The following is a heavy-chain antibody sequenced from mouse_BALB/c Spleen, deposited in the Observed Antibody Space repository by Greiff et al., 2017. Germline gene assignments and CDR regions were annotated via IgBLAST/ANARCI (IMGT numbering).Heavy chain of an antibody. Sequence: QVQLQQPGAELVKPGASVKLSCKASGYTFTSYWMHWVKQRPGQGLEWIGEIDPSDSYTNYNQNFTGKATLTVAKSTSTAHMKLYSLTSKDSAVYCCARNGRCPYYFDYWGQGTPLTVSS. CDR1: GYTFTSYW. J-gene: IGHJ2*01. CDR3: ARNGRCPYYFDY. D-gene: IGHD6-1*01. CDR2: IDPSDSYT. V-gene: IGHV1-69*02.